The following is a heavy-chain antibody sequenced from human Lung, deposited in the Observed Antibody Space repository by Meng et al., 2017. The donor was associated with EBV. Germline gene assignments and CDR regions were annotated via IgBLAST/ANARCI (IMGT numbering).Heavy chain of an antibody. CDR3: AKDLSGRFDP. Sequence: VRLGEAGGGAVQPGTSFRLSFAASGFFFSNYGFHWVRQAPGKGPEWVAIIPSDGSHNKYYADSVKGRFTISRDNSKNTLYLQMNSLRTDDTAVYYCAKDLSGRFDPWGQGTLVTVSS. V-gene: IGHV3-30*18. D-gene: IGHD1-14*01. J-gene: IGHJ5*02. CDR2: IPSDGSHNK. CDR1: GFFFSNYG.